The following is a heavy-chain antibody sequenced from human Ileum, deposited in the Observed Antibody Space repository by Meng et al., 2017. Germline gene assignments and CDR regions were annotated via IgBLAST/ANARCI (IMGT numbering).Heavy chain of an antibody. D-gene: IGHD2-2*03. J-gene: IGHJ5*02. V-gene: IGHV4-30-4*08. CDR2: IYYSGTT. CDR1: GGSINSGSYY. Sequence: QVQLQESGPGLVKPSQTLSLTCTVSGGSINSGSYYWNWIRQVPEKGLEWIGFIYYSGTTYYNPSLKSRLSMSLDTSKNQFSLNLTSATAADTAIYFWAASLDGSRFDPWGQGTLVTVSS. CDR3: AASLDGSRFDP.